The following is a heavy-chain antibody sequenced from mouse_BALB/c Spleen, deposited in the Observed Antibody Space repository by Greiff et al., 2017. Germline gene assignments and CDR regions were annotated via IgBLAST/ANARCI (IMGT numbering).Heavy chain of an antibody. CDR1: GYTFTSYW. CDR2: INPSTGYT. D-gene: IGHD3-2*02. CDR3: AGSGRSYYFDY. Sequence: QVQLKESGAELAKPGASVKMSCKASGYTFTSYWMHWVKQRPGQGLEWIGYINPSTGYTEYNQKFKDKATLTADKSSSTAYMQLSSLTSEDSAVYYCAGSGRSYYFDYWGQGTTLTVSS. J-gene: IGHJ2*01. V-gene: IGHV1-7*01.